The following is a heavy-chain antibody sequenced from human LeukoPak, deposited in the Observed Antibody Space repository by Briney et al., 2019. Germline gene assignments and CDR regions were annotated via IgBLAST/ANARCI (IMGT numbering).Heavy chain of an antibody. CDR2: IYHSGST. CDR1: GGSISSGGYY. V-gene: IGHV4-30-2*01. CDR3: AREGFYYYDSSGYYV. Sequence: PSEALSLTCTVSGGSISSGGYYWSWIRQPPGKGLEWIGYIYHSGSTYYNPSLKSRVTISVDRSKNQFSLKLSSVTAADTAVYYCAREGFYYYDSSGYYVWGQGTLVTVSS. D-gene: IGHD3-22*01. J-gene: IGHJ4*02.